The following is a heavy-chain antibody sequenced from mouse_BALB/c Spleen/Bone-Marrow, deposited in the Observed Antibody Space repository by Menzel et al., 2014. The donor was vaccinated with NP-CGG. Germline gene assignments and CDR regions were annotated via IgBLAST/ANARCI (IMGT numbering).Heavy chain of an antibody. J-gene: IGHJ2*01. CDR2: INPDSSTI. CDR3: AKQGYCGKGDY. Sequence: EVMLVESGGGLVQPGGSLKLSCAASGFDFSRYWVSWVRQAPGKGLEWIGEINPDSSTINYTPFLKDKFIISRYNTKNTLYLQMSKVRSEDAALYNCAKQGYCGKGDYWGQGTTLTVSS. V-gene: IGHV4-1*02. D-gene: IGHD2-1*01. CDR1: GFDFSRYW.